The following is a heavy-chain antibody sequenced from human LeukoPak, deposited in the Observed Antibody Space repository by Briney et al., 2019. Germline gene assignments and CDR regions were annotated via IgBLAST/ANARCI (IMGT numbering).Heavy chain of an antibody. CDR2: INHSGST. CDR1: GGTFSGYY. J-gene: IGHJ4*02. V-gene: IGHV4-34*01. D-gene: IGHD7-27*01. Sequence: SETLSLTCAVYGGTFSGYYWSWIRQPPGKGLEWIGEINHSGSTNYNPSLKSRVTISVDTSKNQFSLKLSSVTAADAAVYYCASRKLGNDYWGQGTLVTVSS. CDR3: ASRKLGNDY.